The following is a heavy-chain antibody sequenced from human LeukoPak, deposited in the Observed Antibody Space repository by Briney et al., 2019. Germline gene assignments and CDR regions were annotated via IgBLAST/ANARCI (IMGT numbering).Heavy chain of an antibody. CDR3: AHRKNYYDSSVFDN. CDR1: GFSLNTRGVG. CDR2: IYWDDDR. D-gene: IGHD3-22*01. Sequence: SGPMLVNPTQTLTLTCTFAGFSLNTRGVGVGWIRQPPGRALEWLALIYWDDDRRYSPSLTSRLTITKDTSKNQVVLTMTNMDPVDTATYFCAHRKNYYDSSVFDNWGQGTLVTVSS. V-gene: IGHV2-5*02. J-gene: IGHJ4*02.